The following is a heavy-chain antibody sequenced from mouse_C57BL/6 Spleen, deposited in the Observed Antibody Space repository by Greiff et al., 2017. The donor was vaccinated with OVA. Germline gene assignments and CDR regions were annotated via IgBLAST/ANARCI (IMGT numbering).Heavy chain of an antibody. CDR1: GFTFSSYG. V-gene: IGHV5-6*01. CDR3: ARHRDYDERLYAIDY. Sequence: EVQVVESGGDLVKPGGSLKLSCAASGFTFSSYGMSWVRQTPDKRLEWVATISSGGSYTYYPDSVKGRFTISRDNAKNTLYLQMSSLKSEDTAMYYCARHRDYDERLYAIDYWGQGTSVTVSS. D-gene: IGHD2-4*01. CDR2: ISSGGSYT. J-gene: IGHJ4*01.